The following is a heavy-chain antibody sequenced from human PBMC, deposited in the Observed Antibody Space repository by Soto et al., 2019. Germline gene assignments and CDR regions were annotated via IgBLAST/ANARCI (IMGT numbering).Heavy chain of an antibody. J-gene: IGHJ4*02. V-gene: IGHV4-61*01. CDR2: IFSGGST. Sequence: PXETLSLTCTVSGYSVSSDSYYWTWIRQPPGKGLEWIGYIFSGGSTKYNPSLKSRVTISLDTSSNQFSLELTSVTAADTAVYYCARDIRGYSRAFDYWGQGTLVTVSS. D-gene: IGHD5-18*01. CDR3: ARDIRGYSRAFDY. CDR1: GYSVSSDSYY.